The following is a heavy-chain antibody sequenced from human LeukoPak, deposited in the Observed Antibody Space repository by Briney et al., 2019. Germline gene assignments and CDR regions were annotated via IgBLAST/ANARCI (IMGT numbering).Heavy chain of an antibody. Sequence: ASVKVSCKASGYTLTSYYMHWVRQAPGQGLEWMGIMNPSGGSTSYAQKFQGRVTMTRDTSTSTVYMELSSLRSEDTAVYYCASAVITMVRGVNLNWFDPWGQRTLVTVSS. J-gene: IGHJ5*02. D-gene: IGHD3-10*01. V-gene: IGHV1-46*01. CDR2: MNPSGGST. CDR3: ASAVITMVRGVNLNWFDP. CDR1: GYTLTSYY.